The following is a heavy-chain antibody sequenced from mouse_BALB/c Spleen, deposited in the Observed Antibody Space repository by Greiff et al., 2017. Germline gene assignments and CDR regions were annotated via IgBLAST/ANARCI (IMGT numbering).Heavy chain of an antibody. D-gene: IGHD1-1*01. CDR1: GFTFSSYG. V-gene: IGHV5-6*01. CDR3: ARHLTVAYDY. Sequence: EVQGVESGGDLVKPGGSLKLSCAASGFTFSSYGMSWVRQTPDKRLEWVATISSGGSYTYYPDSVKGRFTISRDNAKNTLYLQMSSLKSEDTAMYYCARHLTVAYDYWGQGTTLTVSS. J-gene: IGHJ2*01. CDR2: ISSGGSYT.